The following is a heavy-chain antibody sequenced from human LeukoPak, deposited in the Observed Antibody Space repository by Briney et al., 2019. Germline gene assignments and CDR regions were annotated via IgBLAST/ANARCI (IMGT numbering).Heavy chain of an antibody. V-gene: IGHV1-2*02. CDR2: INPNSGGT. J-gene: IGHJ4*02. CDR1: GYTFTGYY. Sequence: EASVKVSCKASGYTFTGYYMHWVRQAPGQGLEWMGWINPNSGGTNYAQKFQGRVTMTRDTSTDTAYMELSSLRSEDTAVYYCARGSGSPDYDISPEEMSFDYWGQGTLVTVSS. D-gene: IGHD3-9*01. CDR3: ARGSGSPDYDISPEEMSFDY.